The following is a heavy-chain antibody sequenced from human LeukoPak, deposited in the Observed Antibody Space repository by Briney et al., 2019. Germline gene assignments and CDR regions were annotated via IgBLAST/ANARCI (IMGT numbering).Heavy chain of an antibody. V-gene: IGHV1-69*06. Sequence: GASVKVSCKASGGTFSSYAISWVRQAPGQGLEWMGGIIPIFGTANYAQKFQGRVTITADKSTSTAYMELSSLRSEDTAVYYCARYYDILTGGYYFDYWGQGTLSPSPQ. CDR3: ARYYDILTGGYYFDY. CDR2: IIPIFGTA. D-gene: IGHD3-9*01. CDR1: GGTFSSYA. J-gene: IGHJ4*02.